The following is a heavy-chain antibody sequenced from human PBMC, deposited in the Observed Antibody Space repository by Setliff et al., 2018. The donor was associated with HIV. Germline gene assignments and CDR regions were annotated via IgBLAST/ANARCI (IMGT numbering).Heavy chain of an antibody. D-gene: IGHD3-10*01. J-gene: IGHJ2*01. Sequence: SETLSLTCAVYGGSLSGYYWSWVRQSPGRGLEWIGEINQSGNTNLNPSLKSRLIISVDTSKSQFSLKLTSVTAADTALYYCAREGGQGYSGSGSFYHRNFDLWGRGTLVTVSS. CDR1: GGSLSGYY. CDR3: AREGGQGYSGSGSFYHRNFDL. CDR2: INQSGNT. V-gene: IGHV4-34*01.